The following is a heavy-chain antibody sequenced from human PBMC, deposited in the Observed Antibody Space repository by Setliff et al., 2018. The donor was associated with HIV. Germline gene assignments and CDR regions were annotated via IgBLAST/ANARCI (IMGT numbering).Heavy chain of an antibody. CDR1: GGSISTKSVY. D-gene: IGHD6-19*01. CDR2: VYYDGTT. J-gene: IGHJ4*02. V-gene: IGHV4-39*01. CDR3: ARHDDEWLVPVSVKF. Sequence: SETLSLTCAVSGGSISTKSVYWGWIRQPPGKGLEWIGSVYYDGTTSYYPSLKRRVTISVDTSKNQFSLRLNSVTAADTAVYYCARHDDEWLVPVSVKFWGQGVLVTVSS.